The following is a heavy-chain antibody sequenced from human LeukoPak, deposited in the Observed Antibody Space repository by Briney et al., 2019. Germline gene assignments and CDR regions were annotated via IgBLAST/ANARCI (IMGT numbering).Heavy chain of an antibody. J-gene: IGHJ3*02. D-gene: IGHD6-19*01. Sequence: GASVKVSCKASGYTFTRYGISWVRQAPGQGLEWMGWINAHNGRTKYSQNVQGRVTMTTDTSTSTAYMELRSLRSDDTAVYYCARVKPWYSSGWYMDAFDIWGQGTMVTVSS. CDR3: ARVKPWYSSGWYMDAFDI. CDR2: INAHNGRT. CDR1: GYTFTRYG. V-gene: IGHV1-18*01.